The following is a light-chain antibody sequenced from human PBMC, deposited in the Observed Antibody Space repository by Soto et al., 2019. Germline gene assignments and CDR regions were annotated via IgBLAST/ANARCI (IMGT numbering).Light chain of an antibody. CDR3: CSYAGSPYV. V-gene: IGLV2-11*01. CDR2: DVS. J-gene: IGLJ1*01. CDR1: SSDVGEYDY. Sequence: QSAPTQPSSVSGSPGQSVTISCTGTSSDVGEYDYVSWYQQHPGKAPKLMIFDVSERPSGVPDRFSGSKTGNTASLTISGLQAEDEADYYCCSYAGSPYVFGTGTKLTVL.